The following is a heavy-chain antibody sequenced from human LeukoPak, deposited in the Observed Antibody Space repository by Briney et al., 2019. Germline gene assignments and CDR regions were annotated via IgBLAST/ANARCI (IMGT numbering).Heavy chain of an antibody. V-gene: IGHV3-7*03. D-gene: IGHD1-26*01. Sequence: GGSLRLSCAASGFTFSSYWMNWVRQAPGKGLEWVANIKQDGSEKYYVDSVKGRFTISRDNAKNSLYLQMNSLRAEDTTVYYCARDRYVGATTAGDSDSWGQGTLVTVSS. CDR1: GFTFSSYW. CDR2: IKQDGSEK. J-gene: IGHJ4*02. CDR3: ARDRYVGATTAGDSDS.